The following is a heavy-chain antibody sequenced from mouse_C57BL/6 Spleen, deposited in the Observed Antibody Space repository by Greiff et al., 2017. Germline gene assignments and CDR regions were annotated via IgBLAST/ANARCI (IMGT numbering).Heavy chain of an antibody. CDR1: GFTFSDYG. CDR3: ARSGGYRGAWFAY. D-gene: IGHD2-2*01. J-gene: IGHJ3*01. V-gene: IGHV5-17*01. Sequence: EVKLEESGGGLVKPGGSLKLSCAVSGFTFSDYGMHWVRQAPEKGLEWVAYISSGSSTIYYADTVKGRFTISRDNAKNTLFLQMTSLRSEDTAMYYCARSGGYRGAWFAYWGQGTLVTVSA. CDR2: ISSGSSTI.